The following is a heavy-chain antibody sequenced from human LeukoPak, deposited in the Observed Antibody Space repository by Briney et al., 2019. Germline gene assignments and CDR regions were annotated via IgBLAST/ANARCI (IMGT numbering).Heavy chain of an antibody. Sequence: PGGSLRLSCAASGFTFSSYSMNWVRQAPGKGLEWVSSISSSSSYIYYADSVKGRFTISRDNAKNSLYLQMNSLRAEDTAVYYCARGPTDGYNSNDAFDIWGQGTMVTVSS. J-gene: IGHJ3*02. CDR2: ISSSSSYI. D-gene: IGHD5-12*01. CDR1: GFTFSSYS. CDR3: ARGPTDGYNSNDAFDI. V-gene: IGHV3-21*01.